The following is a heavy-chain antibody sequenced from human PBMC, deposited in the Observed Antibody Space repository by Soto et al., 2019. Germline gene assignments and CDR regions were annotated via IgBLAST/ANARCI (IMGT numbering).Heavy chain of an antibody. Sequence: QVQLQESGPGLVKPSETLSLTCTVSGGSISSYYWSWIRQPPGKGLEWIGYIYYSGRTNYTPSLKSXXTXSXXTSKNQFSLKLSSVTAADTAVYYCAREHPYGAFDIWGQGTMVTVSS. CDR2: IYYSGRT. CDR3: AREHPYGAFDI. V-gene: IGHV4-59*01. D-gene: IGHD2-8*01. CDR1: GGSISSYY. J-gene: IGHJ3*02.